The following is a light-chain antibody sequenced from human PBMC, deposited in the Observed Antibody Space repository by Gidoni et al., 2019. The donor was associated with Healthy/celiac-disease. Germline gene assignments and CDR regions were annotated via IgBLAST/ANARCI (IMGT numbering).Light chain of an antibody. CDR2: WAS. V-gene: IGKV4-1*01. J-gene: IGKJ4*01. CDR1: QSALYSSNNKNY. Sequence: DIVMTQSPDSLAVSLGERATINCKSSQSALYSSNNKNYLAWYQQKPGQPPKLLIYWASTRESGVPYRFSGSGSGTDFTLTISSLQAEDLAVYYCQQYYSTPLTFGGGTKVEIK. CDR3: QQYYSTPLT.